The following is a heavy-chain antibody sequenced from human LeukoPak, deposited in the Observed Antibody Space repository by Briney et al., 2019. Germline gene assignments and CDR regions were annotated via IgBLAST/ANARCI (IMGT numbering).Heavy chain of an antibody. Sequence: SETLSLTCIVSGGSISSYYWSWIRQPPGKGLEWIGYIYYSGRTNYNPSLKSRVTISVDTSKNQFSLKLSSVTAADTAVYYCARGRSGLDYWGQGTLVTVSS. CDR3: ARGRSGLDY. V-gene: IGHV4-59*01. D-gene: IGHD2-15*01. CDR1: GGSISSYY. J-gene: IGHJ4*02. CDR2: IYYSGRT.